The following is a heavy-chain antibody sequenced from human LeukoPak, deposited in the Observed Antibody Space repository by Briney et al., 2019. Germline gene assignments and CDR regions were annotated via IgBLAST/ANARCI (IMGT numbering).Heavy chain of an antibody. CDR2: IYYSGST. D-gene: IGHD5-18*01. J-gene: IGHJ6*03. CDR3: ARTTEGGYTYDYFYYYYMDV. Sequence: SETLSLTCTVSGGSISSYYWDWIRQPPGKGLEWIGYIYYSGSTNYNPSLKSRVTISVDTSKNQFSLKLSSVTAADTAVYYCARTTEGGYTYDYFYYYYMDVWGKGTTVTISS. CDR1: GGSISSYY. V-gene: IGHV4-59*01.